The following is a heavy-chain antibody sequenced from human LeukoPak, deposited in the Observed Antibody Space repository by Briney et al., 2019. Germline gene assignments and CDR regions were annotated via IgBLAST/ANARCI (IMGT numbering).Heavy chain of an antibody. CDR3: ARNPNSYGGFDY. D-gene: IGHD5-18*01. Sequence: ASVKVSCKASGYTFTSYDINWVRRATGQGLEWMGWMNPNSGNTGYAQKFQGRVTMTRNTSISTAYMELSSLRSEDTAVYYCARNPNSYGGFDYWGQGTLVTVSS. J-gene: IGHJ4*02. CDR1: GYTFTSYD. CDR2: MNPNSGNT. V-gene: IGHV1-8*01.